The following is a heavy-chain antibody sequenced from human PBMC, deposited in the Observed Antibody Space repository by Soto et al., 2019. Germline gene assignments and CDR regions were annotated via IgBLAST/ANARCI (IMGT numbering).Heavy chain of an antibody. CDR1: GGSVSSTSYY. V-gene: IGHV4-39*01. CDR3: TRPYLGCFDP. J-gene: IGHJ5*02. D-gene: IGHD2-2*01. Sequence: QVQLQESGPGLVKPSETLSLTCNVSGGSVSSTSYYWGWIRQSPGKGLEWIANLYFNGNTYYNPSHRRRVTTSLDTDKNQFSLKLTSGTPADTAVYSCTRPYLGCFDPWGQGSLVTVSS. CDR2: LYFNGNT.